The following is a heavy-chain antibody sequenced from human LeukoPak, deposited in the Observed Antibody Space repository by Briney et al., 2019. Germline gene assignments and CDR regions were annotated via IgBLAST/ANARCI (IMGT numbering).Heavy chain of an antibody. CDR1: GFTFSSYW. Sequence: GGSLRLSCAASGFTFSSYWMHWVRQAPGKGLVWVSRINSDGSSTSYADSVKGRFTISRDNAMNTLYLQMNSLRAEDTAVYYCARAPPTPDSTPHFDYWGQGTLVTVSS. D-gene: IGHD1-14*01. J-gene: IGHJ4*02. CDR3: ARAPPTPDSTPHFDY. V-gene: IGHV3-74*01. CDR2: INSDGSST.